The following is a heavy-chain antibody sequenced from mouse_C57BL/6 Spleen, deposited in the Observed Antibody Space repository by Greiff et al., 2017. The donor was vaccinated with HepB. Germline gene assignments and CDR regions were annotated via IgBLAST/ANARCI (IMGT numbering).Heavy chain of an antibody. J-gene: IGHJ3*01. CDR2: ISDGGSYT. CDR1: GFTFSSYA. D-gene: IGHD1-1*01. V-gene: IGHV5-4*01. Sequence: EVQLVESGGGLVKPGGSLKLSCAASGFTFSSYAMSWVRQTPEKRLEWVATISDGGSYTYYPDNVKGRFTISRDNAKNNLYLQMSHLKSEDTAMYYCARDEDYYGSGFAYWGQGTLVTVSA. CDR3: ARDEDYYGSGFAY.